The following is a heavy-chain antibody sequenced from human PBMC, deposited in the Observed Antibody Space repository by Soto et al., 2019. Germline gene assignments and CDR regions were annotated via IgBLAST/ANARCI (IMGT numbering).Heavy chain of an antibody. CDR2: VDPTDSYS. D-gene: IGHD3-3*01. V-gene: IGHV5-10-1*01. Sequence: GESLKISCKGSGYSFTNYWITWVRQMPGKGLEWLGRVDPTDSYSNYSPSFQGHVTISADKSISTAYLPWSSLKASDTAMYYCARDSYYTSVNYFTYYTDAMDVWGQGTTVTVS. CDR3: ARDSYYTSVNYFTYYTDAMDV. J-gene: IGHJ6*02. CDR1: GYSFTNYW.